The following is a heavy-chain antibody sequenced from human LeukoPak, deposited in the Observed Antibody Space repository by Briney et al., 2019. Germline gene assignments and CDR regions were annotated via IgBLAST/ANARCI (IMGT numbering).Heavy chain of an antibody. CDR3: ARDGYCSGGSCYIYNWFDP. J-gene: IGHJ5*02. Sequence: GASVKVSCKASGYIFSDYYIHWVRQAPGQGLEWMGWINTNTGNPTYAQGFTGRFVFSLDTSVSTAYLQISSLKAEDTAVYYCARDGYCSGGSCYIYNWFDPWGQGTLVTVSS. D-gene: IGHD2-15*01. V-gene: IGHV7-4-1*02. CDR1: GYIFSDYY. CDR2: INTNTGNP.